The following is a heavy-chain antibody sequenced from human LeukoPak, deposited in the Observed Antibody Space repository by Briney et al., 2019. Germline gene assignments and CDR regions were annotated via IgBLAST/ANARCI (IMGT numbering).Heavy chain of an antibody. J-gene: IGHJ4*02. CDR2: ISYDGSNK. Sequence: GGSLRLSCAASGFTFSSYGMHWVRQAAGKGLEWVAVISYDGSNKYYADSVKGRFTISRDNSKNTLYLQMNSLRAEDTAVYYCAKSSTSCTKCFDYWGQGTLVTVSS. CDR3: AKSSTSCTKCFDY. D-gene: IGHD2-2*01. V-gene: IGHV3-30*18. CDR1: GFTFSSYG.